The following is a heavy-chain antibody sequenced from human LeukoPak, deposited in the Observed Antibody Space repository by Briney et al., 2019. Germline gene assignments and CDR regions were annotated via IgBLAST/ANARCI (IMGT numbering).Heavy chain of an antibody. Sequence: PGGSLRLSCAASGFTFGDYAMHWVRQAPGKGLQWVSLISGGGGSTYYADSVKGRFTISRDNSTNSLYLQMDSLRTEDTALYYCAKGNWNYGMDVWGQGTTVTVSS. V-gene: IGHV3-43*02. CDR3: AKGNWNYGMDV. CDR1: GFTFGDYA. J-gene: IGHJ6*02. CDR2: ISGGGGST. D-gene: IGHD1-1*01.